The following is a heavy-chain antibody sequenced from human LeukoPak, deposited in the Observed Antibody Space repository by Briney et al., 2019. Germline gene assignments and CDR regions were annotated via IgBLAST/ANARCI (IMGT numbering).Heavy chain of an antibody. J-gene: IGHJ4*02. CDR3: ARQSRDGSKTRGYYFDY. Sequence: PGESLKISCKGSGYSFTTYWIGWVRQMPGKGLEWMGVIYPGDSDTTYSPSFQGQVTISADKSISTVYLQWSSLKASDTAMYYCARQSRDGSKTRGYYFDYWGPGTQVTVSS. CDR1: GYSFTTYW. V-gene: IGHV5-51*01. D-gene: IGHD3-10*01. CDR2: IYPGDSDT.